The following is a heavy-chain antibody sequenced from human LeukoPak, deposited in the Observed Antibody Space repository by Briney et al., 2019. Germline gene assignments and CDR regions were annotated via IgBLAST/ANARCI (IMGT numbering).Heavy chain of an antibody. CDR2: ISSSSSYI. CDR1: GFTLSSYT. D-gene: IGHD3-22*01. J-gene: IGHJ4*02. V-gene: IGHV3-21*04. Sequence: GGSLRLSCAASGFTLSSYTMNWVRQAPGKGLEWVSSISSSSSYIYYADSVKGRFTISRDNAKNSLYLQMNSLRAEDTAVYYCARVEDPYYYDSSGYSDYWGQGTLVTVSS. CDR3: ARVEDPYYYDSSGYSDY.